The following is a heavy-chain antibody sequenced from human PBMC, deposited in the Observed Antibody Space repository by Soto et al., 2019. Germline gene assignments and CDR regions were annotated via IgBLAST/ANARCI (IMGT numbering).Heavy chain of an antibody. J-gene: IGHJ6*03. Sequence: ASVKVSCKASGYTFTSYDINWVRQATGQGLEWMGWMNPNSGNTGYAQKFQGRVTMTRNTSISTAYMELSSLRSEDTAVYYCARVDQLVLYYYYYMDVWGKGTTVTVSS. V-gene: IGHV1-8*01. D-gene: IGHD6-6*01. CDR2: MNPNSGNT. CDR3: ARVDQLVLYYYYYMDV. CDR1: GYTFTSYD.